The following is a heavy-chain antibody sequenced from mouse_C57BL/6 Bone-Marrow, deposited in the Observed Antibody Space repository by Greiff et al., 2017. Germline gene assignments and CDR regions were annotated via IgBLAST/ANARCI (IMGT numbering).Heavy chain of an antibody. J-gene: IGHJ2*01. CDR3: ARGGMITTGYYFDY. CDR2: IDPSDSYT. Sequence: QVQLQQPGAELVMPGASVKLSCKASGYTFTSYWMHWVKQRPGQGLEWIGGIDPSDSYTNYNQKFKGKSTLTVDKSSSTAYMQLSSLTSEDSAVYYCARGGMITTGYYFDYWGQGTTLTVSS. CDR1: GYTFTSYW. V-gene: IGHV1-69*01. D-gene: IGHD2-4*01.